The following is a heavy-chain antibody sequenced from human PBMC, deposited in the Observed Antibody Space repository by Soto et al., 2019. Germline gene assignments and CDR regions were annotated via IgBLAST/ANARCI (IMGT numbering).Heavy chain of an antibody. J-gene: IGHJ4*02. Sequence: SLRLSCTASGFTFTSYGMGWVRQAPGKGLQWVSTIRGDGGQTHYTDSVKGRFSISRDNSKNTVYLQMDSLRAEDTAMYFCARDVGIDSDDFFAYWGQGTQVTVSS. V-gene: IGHV3-23*01. CDR3: ARDVGIDSDDFFAY. CDR2: IRGDGGQT. CDR1: GFTFTSYG. D-gene: IGHD3-9*01.